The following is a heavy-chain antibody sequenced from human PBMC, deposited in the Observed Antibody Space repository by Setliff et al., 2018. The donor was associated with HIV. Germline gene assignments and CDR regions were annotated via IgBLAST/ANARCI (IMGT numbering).Heavy chain of an antibody. CDR3: ARTEYFDFWSGPRGFDP. CDR1: GYTFTSSG. Sequence: ASVKVSCKASGYTFTSSGLSWVRQAPGQGLEWMGWIDPNSDDTTYAQNFQGRVTMTIDTSVNTAYLELSRLRTDDTAVYYCARTEYFDFWSGPRGFDPWGQGTLVTVSS. V-gene: IGHV1-2*02. J-gene: IGHJ5*02. CDR2: IDPNSDDT. D-gene: IGHD3-3*01.